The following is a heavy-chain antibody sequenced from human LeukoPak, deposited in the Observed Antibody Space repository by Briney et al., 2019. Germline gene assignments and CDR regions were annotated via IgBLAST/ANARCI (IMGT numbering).Heavy chain of an antibody. Sequence: GGSLRLSCAASGFTFSSYWMSWVRQAPGTRLEWVANIKQDGREKYYVDSMKGRFTISRDNAKNSLYLQMNSLRAEDTAVYYCARDLYYGSGTPPYSFDYWGQGTLVTVSS. CDR2: IKQDGREK. D-gene: IGHD3-10*01. CDR1: GFTFSSYW. CDR3: ARDLYYGSGTPPYSFDY. J-gene: IGHJ4*02. V-gene: IGHV3-7*01.